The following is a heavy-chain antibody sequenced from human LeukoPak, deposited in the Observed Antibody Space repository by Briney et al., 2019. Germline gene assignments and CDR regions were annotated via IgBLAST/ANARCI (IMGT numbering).Heavy chain of an antibody. CDR1: GYTFTSFG. Sequence: GASVKVSCKASGYTFTSFGIPWVRQAPGQGLEWMGWISTYNGATNYAQNLQARVTMTTDTSTSTAYMELRSLRSDDTAVYYCARAVVVASAIRWFDPWGQGNLVTVSS. CDR2: ISTYNGAT. CDR3: ARAVVVASAIRWFDP. J-gene: IGHJ5*02. D-gene: IGHD2-2*02. V-gene: IGHV1-18*01.